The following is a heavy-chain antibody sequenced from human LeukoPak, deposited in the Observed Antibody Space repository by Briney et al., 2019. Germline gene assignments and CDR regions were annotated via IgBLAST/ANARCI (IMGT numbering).Heavy chain of an antibody. CDR3: AHGGYDWSHKHIYFDY. V-gene: IGHV2-5*02. CDR1: GFSLSTSGVG. CDR2: IYWDDDK. Sequence: SGPTLVKPAQTLTLTCTFSGFSLSTSGVGVGWIRQPPGKALEWLALIYWDDDKRHSPSLKSRLTITKDTSKNQVVLTMTNMDPVDTATYYCAHGGYDWSHKHIYFDYWGQGTLVTVSS. J-gene: IGHJ4*02. D-gene: IGHD3-3*01.